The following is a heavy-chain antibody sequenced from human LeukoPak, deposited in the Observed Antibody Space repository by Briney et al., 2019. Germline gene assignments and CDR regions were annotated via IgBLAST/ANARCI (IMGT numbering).Heavy chain of an antibody. CDR1: GGSISSGSDY. D-gene: IGHD6-13*01. J-gene: IGHJ4*02. V-gene: IGHV4-61*02. CDR2: NYTSGST. CDR3: ARGWSSSWYVFDY. Sequence: PLETLSLTCTVPGGSISSGSDYWSWIPQPAGKGQEWFGLNYTSGSTHDNPALNSRISIPVHTSKNQFSLKLSSVTAADTAVYYCARGWSSSWYVFDYWGQGTLVTVSS.